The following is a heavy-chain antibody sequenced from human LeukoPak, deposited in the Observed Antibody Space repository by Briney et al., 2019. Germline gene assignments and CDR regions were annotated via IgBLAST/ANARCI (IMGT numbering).Heavy chain of an antibody. CDR1: GYKFISYA. J-gene: IGHJ4*03. Sequence: ASVKVSCKGSGYKFISYAMNWVRQAPGQGPEWMGWINTDTGNPTYARGFTGQYVFSVDTSVTTAYLQINSLRTEDTAVYYCARGGYYGGSGTCGFFDYWGQGSLVTVSS. CDR2: INTDTGNP. D-gene: IGHD3-10*01. CDR3: ARGGYYGGSGTCGFFDY. V-gene: IGHV7-4-1*02.